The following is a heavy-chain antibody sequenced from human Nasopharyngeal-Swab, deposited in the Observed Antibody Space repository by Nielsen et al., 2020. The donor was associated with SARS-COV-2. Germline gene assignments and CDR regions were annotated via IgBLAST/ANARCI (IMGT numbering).Heavy chain of an antibody. Sequence: GESLKISCAASGFTFSSYAMHWVRQAPAKGLEWVTVISYDARDKYYADSVKGRFTISRDNSKNTLYLQMNSLRAEDAAVYYCAKAPYLRGLDVWGQGTTVTVSS. CDR2: ISYDARDK. J-gene: IGHJ6*02. V-gene: IGHV3-30*04. D-gene: IGHD2-21*01. CDR1: GFTFSSYA. CDR3: AKAPYLRGLDV.